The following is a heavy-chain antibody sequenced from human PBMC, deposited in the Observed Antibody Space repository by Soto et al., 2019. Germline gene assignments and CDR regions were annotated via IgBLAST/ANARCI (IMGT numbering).Heavy chain of an antibody. J-gene: IGHJ5*01. D-gene: IGHD2-15*01. CDR1: GYSLSTGYYF. V-gene: IGHV4-30-4*01. Sequence: ASGTLSLTCCFSGYSLSTGYYFLAWIRQPPGQAPEYIGYIYKSATTYYNPSFESRVAISLDTSKSQFSLNVTSVTAADTAVYFCARGRYCLTGRCFPNWFDSWGQGTLVTVSS. CDR3: ARGRYCLTGRCFPNWFDS. CDR2: IYKSATT.